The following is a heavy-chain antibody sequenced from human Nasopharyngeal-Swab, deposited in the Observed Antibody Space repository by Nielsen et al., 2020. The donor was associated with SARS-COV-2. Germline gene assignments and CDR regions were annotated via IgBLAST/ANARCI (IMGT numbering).Heavy chain of an antibody. D-gene: IGHD1-1*01. CDR1: GYTFTSNV. CDR3: ARENQEYANIWIDY. J-gene: IGHJ4*02. CDR2: ISTKTGAP. Sequence: ASVKVSCKASGYTFTSNVLNWVRQAPGQGPVYIGWISTKTGAPTYAQAFTGRFVISLDTSVSTTYLQISSLKADDTAVYYCARENQEYANIWIDYWGQGTQVTVSS. V-gene: IGHV7-4-1*02.